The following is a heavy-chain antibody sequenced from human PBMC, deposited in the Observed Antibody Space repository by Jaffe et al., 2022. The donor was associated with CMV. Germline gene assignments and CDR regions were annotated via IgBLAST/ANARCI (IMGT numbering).Heavy chain of an antibody. Sequence: QVQLQQWGAGLLKPSETLSLTCAVYGGSFSGYYWSWIRQPPGKGLEWIGEINHSGSTNYNPSLKSRVTISVDTSKNQFSLKLSSVTAADTAVYYCARRKRGYSYGYGPLYYYYYGMDVWGQGTTVTVSS. V-gene: IGHV4-34*01. D-gene: IGHD5-18*01. J-gene: IGHJ6*02. CDR2: INHSGST. CDR1: GGSFSGYY. CDR3: ARRKRGYSYGYGPLYYYYYGMDV.